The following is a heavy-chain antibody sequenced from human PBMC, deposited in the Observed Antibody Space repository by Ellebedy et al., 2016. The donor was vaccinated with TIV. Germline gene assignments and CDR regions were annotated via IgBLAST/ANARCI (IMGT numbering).Heavy chain of an antibody. Sequence: AASVKVSCKASGYTFTSYGISWVRQAPGQGLEWLGWISAYNGNTNDAQKLQGRVTMTTDTSTSTAYMELRSLRSDDTAVYYCARGDSSRSADYWGQGTLVTVSS. J-gene: IGHJ4*02. CDR1: GYTFTSYG. D-gene: IGHD6-13*01. V-gene: IGHV1-18*04. CDR2: ISAYNGNT. CDR3: ARGDSSRSADY.